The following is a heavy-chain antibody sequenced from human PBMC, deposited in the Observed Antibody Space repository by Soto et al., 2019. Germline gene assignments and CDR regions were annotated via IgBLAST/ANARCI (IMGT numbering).Heavy chain of an antibody. J-gene: IGHJ6*02. Sequence: GGSLRPSCAPSGFTFSSYAMHWVRQAPGKGLGWVAVISYDGSNKYYADSVKGRFTISRDNSKDTLYLQMNSLRAEDTAVYYCARDRVGRYCSGGSCYMGDYGMDVWGQGTTVTVSS. CDR3: ARDRVGRYCSGGSCYMGDYGMDV. CDR1: GFTFSSYA. D-gene: IGHD2-15*01. V-gene: IGHV3-30-3*01. CDR2: ISYDGSNK.